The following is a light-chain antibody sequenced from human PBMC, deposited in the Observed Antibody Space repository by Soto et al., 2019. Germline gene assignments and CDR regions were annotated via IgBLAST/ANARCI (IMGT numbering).Light chain of an antibody. CDR3: QQYNTYSSLT. J-gene: IGKJ4*01. V-gene: IGKV1-5*01. Sequence: DIQMTQSPSTLSASVGDRVTITCRASQSISSWLAWYQQKLGRAPRLLIHDASSLERGVPSRFSGSGYGTEFTTTISSLQPDDFATYYCQQYNTYSSLTSGGGTKVEIK. CDR2: DAS. CDR1: QSISSW.